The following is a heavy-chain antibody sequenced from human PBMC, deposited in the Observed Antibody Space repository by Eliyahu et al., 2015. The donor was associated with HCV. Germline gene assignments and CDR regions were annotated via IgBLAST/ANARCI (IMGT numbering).Heavy chain of an antibody. Sequence: EVQLVESGGGLVQPGGSLRLSXAASGFTFSTYWMSWVRQAPGKGLEWVANINQDGSEKYYVDSVKGRFTISRDNAKNSLYLQMNSLRAEDTAVYYCARAHSGGATNYWGQGTLVTVSS. CDR3: ARAHSGGATNY. J-gene: IGHJ4*02. D-gene: IGHD1-26*01. CDR1: GFTFSTYW. V-gene: IGHV3-7*03. CDR2: INQDGSEK.